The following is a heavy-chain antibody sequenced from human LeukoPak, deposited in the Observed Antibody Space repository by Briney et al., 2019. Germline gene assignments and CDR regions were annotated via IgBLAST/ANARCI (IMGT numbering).Heavy chain of an antibody. CDR2: ISGSGGST. CDR3: AKLPQNLRKNHYYMDV. D-gene: IGHD1-14*01. J-gene: IGHJ6*03. CDR1: GFSFSSYA. Sequence: GGSLRLSCAASGFSFSSYAMSWVRQAPGKGLEWVASISGSGGSTYNAYSVKGRFTISRAKSKNTLYLQMNSLRAEDTAVYYCAKLPQNLRKNHYYMDVWGKGTTVTVSS. V-gene: IGHV3-23*01.